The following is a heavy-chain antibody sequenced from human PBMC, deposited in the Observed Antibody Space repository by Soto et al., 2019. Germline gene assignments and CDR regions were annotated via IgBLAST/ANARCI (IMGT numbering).Heavy chain of an antibody. CDR3: ARLPTGYPNWFDP. D-gene: IGHD3-9*01. CDR2: IHYRGDT. J-gene: IGHJ5*02. Sequence: SETLSLTCTVSGASISTNHHNFACVRQPPGKGLELMGNIHYRGDTYFNPSLGSRLSMSVDTSKNQFSLKLTSVTAADAAVYYCARLPTGYPNWFDPWGQGTLVTVSS. CDR1: GASISTNHHN. V-gene: IGHV4-39*01.